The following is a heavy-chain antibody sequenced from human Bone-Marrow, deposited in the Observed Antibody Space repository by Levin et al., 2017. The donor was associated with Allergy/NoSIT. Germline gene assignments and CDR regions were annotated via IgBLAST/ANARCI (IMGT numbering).Heavy chain of an antibody. J-gene: IGHJ4*02. CDR1: GFTLSSFRSYA. CDR2: ISDAGSIK. D-gene: IGHD2-2*01. V-gene: IGHV3-30*18. Sequence: QTGESLKISCAASGFTLSSFRSYAMHWVRQAPGKGLQWVAVISDAGSIKYYADSVRGRFTISRDNSKNTLYLQMNSLRAEDTAVYYCAKDQGGYPLAVIDYWGQGTRVTVSS. CDR3: AKDQGGYPLAVIDY.